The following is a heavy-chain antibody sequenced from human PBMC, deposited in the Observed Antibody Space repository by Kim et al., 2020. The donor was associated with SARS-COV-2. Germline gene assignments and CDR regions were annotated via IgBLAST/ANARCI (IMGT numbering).Heavy chain of an antibody. V-gene: IGHV3-11*04. CDR2: ISSSTSTL. J-gene: IGHJ3*02. CDR1: GFTFTDYY. CDR3: ARSSGFEITFDM. D-gene: IGHD1-26*01. Sequence: GGSLRLSCKASGFTFTDYYLAWIRQTPEKGLEWISYISSSTSTLYYAKSVRGRFTVSRDNAKNSVYLQMNSLQVEDTALYYCARSSGFEITFDMLGQGTMVAVSS.